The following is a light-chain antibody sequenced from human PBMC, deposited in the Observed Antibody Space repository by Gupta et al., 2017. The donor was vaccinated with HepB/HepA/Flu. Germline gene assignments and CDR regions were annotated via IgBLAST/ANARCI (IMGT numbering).Light chain of an antibody. V-gene: IGKV3-11*01. CDR1: QSVSSY. J-gene: IGKJ1*01. CDR2: DAS. Sequence: EIVLTQSPATLSLSPGERATLSCRASQSVSSYLAWYKQKPGQAPRLLIYDASNRDTGIQARFSGSGYGKDLTLTISRRELEDFAVYYWQQPSKCPPWTFGQGTXVEIK. CDR3: QQPSKCPPWT.